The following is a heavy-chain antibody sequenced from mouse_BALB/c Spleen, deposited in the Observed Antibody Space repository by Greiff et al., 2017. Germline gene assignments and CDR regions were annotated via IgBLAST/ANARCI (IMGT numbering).Heavy chain of an antibody. CDR2: IDPANGNT. CDR1: GFNIKDTY. V-gene: IGHV14-3*02. CDR3: ARSYGSSRYYAMDY. J-gene: IGHJ4*01. Sequence: VQLQQSGAELVKPGASVKLSCTASGFNIKDTYMHWVKQRPEQGLEWIGRIDPANGNTKYDPKFQGKATITADTSSNTAYLQLSSLTSEDTAVYYCARSYGSSRYYAMDYWGQGTSVTVSS. D-gene: IGHD1-1*01.